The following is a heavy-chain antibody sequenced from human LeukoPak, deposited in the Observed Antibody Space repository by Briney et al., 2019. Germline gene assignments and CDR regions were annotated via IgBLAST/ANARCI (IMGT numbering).Heavy chain of an antibody. CDR1: GFTPGFTFGNYA. J-gene: IGHJ4*02. V-gene: IGHV3-21*01. CDR2: LGRSGIDV. D-gene: IGHD4-11*01. CDR3: VMNDYRGY. Sequence: PGGSLRLSCAASGFTPGFTFGNYAMSWVRKAPGKGLEWVSSLGRSGIDVYYADSVKGRFSISRDNAKNPLFLQMIRLRVEDTAVYYCVMNDYRGYWGQGTLVTVSS.